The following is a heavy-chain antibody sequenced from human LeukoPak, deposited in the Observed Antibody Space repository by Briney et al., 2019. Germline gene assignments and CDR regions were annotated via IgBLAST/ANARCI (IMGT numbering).Heavy chain of an antibody. CDR3: ARDLGGYDYDDSSGYSNY. CDR2: ISYDGSNK. V-gene: IGHV3-30-3*01. J-gene: IGHJ4*02. D-gene: IGHD3-22*01. CDR1: GFTFSSYA. Sequence: GRSLRLSCAASGFTFSSYAMHWVRQAPGKGLEWVAVISYDGSNKYYADSVKGRFTISRDNSKSTLYLQMNSLRAEDTAVYYCARDLGGYDYDDSSGYSNYWGQGTLVTVSS.